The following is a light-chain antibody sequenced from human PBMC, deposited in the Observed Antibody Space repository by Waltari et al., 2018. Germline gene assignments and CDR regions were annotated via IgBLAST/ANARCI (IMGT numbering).Light chain of an antibody. CDR3: CSYAGSYIWV. J-gene: IGLJ3*02. V-gene: IGLV2-11*01. CDR2: DVT. CDR1: STDVGPYNY. Sequence: QSALTQPRSVSGSPGQSVTISCTGPSTDVGPYNYVSWYQQLPAKAPKLMIYDVTNRPPGVPGRFSGSRSGNTASLTISGLQAEDEADYYCCSYAGSYIWVFGGGTKLTVL.